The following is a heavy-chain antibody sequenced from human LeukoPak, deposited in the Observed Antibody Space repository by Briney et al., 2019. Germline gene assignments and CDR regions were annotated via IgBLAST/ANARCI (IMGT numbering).Heavy chain of an antibody. Sequence: LAGGSLRLSCAASGFTFSSYWMHWVRHAPGKGLVWVSRINSDGSSTSYADSVKGRFTISRDNAKNTPYLQMNSLRAEDTAVYYCASGGSTLGYWGQGTLVTVSS. CDR1: GFTFSSYW. V-gene: IGHV3-74*01. CDR3: ASGGSTLGY. J-gene: IGHJ4*02. D-gene: IGHD2-15*01. CDR2: INSDGSST.